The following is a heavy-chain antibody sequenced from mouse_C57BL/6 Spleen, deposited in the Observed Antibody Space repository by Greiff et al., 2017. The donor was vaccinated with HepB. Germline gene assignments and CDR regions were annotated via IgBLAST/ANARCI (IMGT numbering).Heavy chain of an antibody. CDR3: ARQGYYGQGFAY. Sequence: EVQGVESGGGLVKPGGSLKLSCAASGFTFSSYTMSWVRQTPEKRLEWVATISGGGGNTYYPDSVKGRFTISRDNAKNTLYLQMSSLRSEDTALYDCARQGYYGQGFAYWGQGTLVTVSA. CDR1: GFTFSSYT. V-gene: IGHV5-9*01. D-gene: IGHD1-1*01. CDR2: ISGGGGNT. J-gene: IGHJ3*01.